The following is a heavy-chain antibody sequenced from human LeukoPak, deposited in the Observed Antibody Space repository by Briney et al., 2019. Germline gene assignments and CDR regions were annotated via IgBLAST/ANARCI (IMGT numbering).Heavy chain of an antibody. V-gene: IGHV4-34*01. D-gene: IGHD3-10*01. Sequence: PGGSLRLSCTASGFTFGDYAISWVRQAPGKGLEWIGEINHSGSTNYNPSLKSRVTISVDTSKNQFSLKLSSVTAADTAVYYCARGRELLWFGELSPSWFDPWGQGTLVTVSS. CDR2: INHSGST. CDR1: GFTFGDYA. J-gene: IGHJ5*02. CDR3: ARGRELLWFGELSPSWFDP.